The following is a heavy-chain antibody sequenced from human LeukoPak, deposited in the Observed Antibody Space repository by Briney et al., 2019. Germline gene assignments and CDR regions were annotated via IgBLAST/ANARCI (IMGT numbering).Heavy chain of an antibody. CDR1: GFTFDDYA. V-gene: IGHV3-9*01. Sequence: TGGSLRLSCAASGFTFDDYAMHWVRQAPGKGLEWVSGISWNSGSIGYADSVKGRFTISRDNAKNSLYLQLNSLRAEDTALYYCVKDRKSRDLDSLDIWGQGTMVTVFS. CDR3: VKDRKSRDLDSLDI. CDR2: ISWNSGSI. J-gene: IGHJ3*02. D-gene: IGHD2-2*03.